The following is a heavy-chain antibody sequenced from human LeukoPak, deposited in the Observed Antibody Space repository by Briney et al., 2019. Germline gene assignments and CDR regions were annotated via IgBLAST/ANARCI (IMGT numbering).Heavy chain of an antibody. J-gene: IGHJ3*02. D-gene: IGHD3-3*01. V-gene: IGHV3-21*01. CDR2: IGISSNKI. CDR3: ARVPYYDFWSGYYPDAFDI. CDR1: GFTFSSYA. Sequence: GGSLRLSCAASGFTFSSYAMSWVRQAPGKGLEWVSSIGISSNKIYYADSVKGRFTISRDNAKNSLYLQMNSLRAEDTAVYYCARVPYYDFWSGYYPDAFDIWGQGTMVTVSS.